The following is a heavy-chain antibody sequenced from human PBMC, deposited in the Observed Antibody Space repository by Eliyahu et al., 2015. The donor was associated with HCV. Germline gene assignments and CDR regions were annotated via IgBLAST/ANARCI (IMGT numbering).Heavy chain of an antibody. V-gene: IGHV1-46*01. D-gene: IGHD2-21*01. CDR2: INPSGGST. CDR1: GYTFTXYH. J-gene: IGHJ4*02. Sequence: QVQLLQSGAEVKKTGASVKLSCKASGYTFTXYHIHWVRQAPGQGXXXMGVINPSGGSTTYLQKFQGRITVARDTSTSTVSMELNSLRSDDTAVYYCARLAVSAEDHWGQGTLVTVSS. CDR3: ARLAVSAEDH.